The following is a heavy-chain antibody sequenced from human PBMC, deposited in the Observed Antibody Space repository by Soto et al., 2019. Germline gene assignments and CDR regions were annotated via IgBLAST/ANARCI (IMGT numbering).Heavy chain of an antibody. CDR1: GGTFSSYA. V-gene: IGHV1-69*13. J-gene: IGHJ6*02. CDR3: AREGYSTQYYYGMDV. CDR2: IIPIFGTA. D-gene: IGHD6-13*01. Sequence: EASVKVSCKASGGTFSSYAISWVRQAPGQGLEWMGGIIPIFGTANYAQKFQGRVTITADESTSTAYMELSSLRSEDTAVYYCAREGYSTQYYYGMDVWGQGTTVTVSS.